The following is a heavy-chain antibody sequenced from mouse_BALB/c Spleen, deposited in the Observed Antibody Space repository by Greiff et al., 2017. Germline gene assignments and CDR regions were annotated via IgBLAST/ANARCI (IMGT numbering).Heavy chain of an antibody. Sequence: VQLQQSGPELVKPGASVKISCKASGYTFTDYNMHWVKQSHGKSLEWIGYIYPYNGGTGYNQKFKSKATLTVDNSSSTAYMELRSLTSEDSAVYYCAPLTLYYFDYWGQGTTLTVSS. V-gene: IGHV1S29*02. CDR1: GYTFTDYN. CDR3: APLTLYYFDY. D-gene: IGHD1-1*01. J-gene: IGHJ2*01. CDR2: IYPYNGGT.